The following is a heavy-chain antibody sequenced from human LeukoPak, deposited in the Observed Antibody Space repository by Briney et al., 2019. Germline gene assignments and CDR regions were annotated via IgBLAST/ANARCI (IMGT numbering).Heavy chain of an antibody. V-gene: IGHV4-39*07. Sequence: SETLSLTCTVSGGSISSSSYYWGWIRQPPGKGLEWIGSIYYSGSTYYNPSLKSRFTISVDTSKNQFSLKLSSVTAADTAVYYCGTSYDAFDIWGQGTMVTVSS. CDR3: GTSYDAFDI. CDR1: GGSISSSSYY. CDR2: IYYSGST. J-gene: IGHJ3*02.